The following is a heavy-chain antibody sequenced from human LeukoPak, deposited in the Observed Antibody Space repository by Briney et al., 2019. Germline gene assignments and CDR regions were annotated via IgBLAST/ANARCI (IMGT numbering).Heavy chain of an antibody. CDR2: INPNSGGT. D-gene: IGHD6-13*01. V-gene: IGHV1-2*02. CDR1: GYTFTGYY. Sequence: ASVKVSCKASGYTFTGYYMHWVRQAPGQGLEWMGWINPNSGGTNYAQKFQGRVTMTRDTSISTAYMELRSLRSDDTAVYYCARDSTYSSSPYYYYYYYMDVWGKGTTVTVSS. J-gene: IGHJ6*03. CDR3: ARDSTYSSSPYYYYYYYMDV.